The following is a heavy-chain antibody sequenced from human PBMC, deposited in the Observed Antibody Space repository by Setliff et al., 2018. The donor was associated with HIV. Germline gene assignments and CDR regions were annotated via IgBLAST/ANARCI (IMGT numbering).Heavy chain of an antibody. CDR2: MSSDGRSEK. CDR1: GFTFNPYV. D-gene: IGHD1-26*01. Sequence: PGGSLRLSCTASGFTFNPYVLHWVRRAPGKGLDWVAMMSSDGRSEKYYVDSVKGRFTISRDDAKNSLYLQMNSLRSEDTAVYYCAREPSGSGNYFYFDYWGQGTLVTVSS. V-gene: IGHV3-30*03. CDR3: AREPSGSGNYFYFDY. J-gene: IGHJ4*02.